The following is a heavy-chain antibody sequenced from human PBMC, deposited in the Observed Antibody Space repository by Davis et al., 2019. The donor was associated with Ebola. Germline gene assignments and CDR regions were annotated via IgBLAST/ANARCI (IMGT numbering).Heavy chain of an antibody. CDR2: INHSGST. J-gene: IGHJ6*02. CDR3: ASVPRRLKGYYGSGSYYDYYYYGMDV. D-gene: IGHD3-10*01. V-gene: IGHV4-34*01. CDR1: GGSFSGYY. Sequence: SETLSLTCAVYGGSFSGYYWSWIRQPPGKGLEWIGEINHSGSTNYNPSLKSRVTISVDTSKNQFSLKLSSVTAADTAVYYCASVPRRLKGYYGSGSYYDYYYYGMDVWGQGTTVTVSS.